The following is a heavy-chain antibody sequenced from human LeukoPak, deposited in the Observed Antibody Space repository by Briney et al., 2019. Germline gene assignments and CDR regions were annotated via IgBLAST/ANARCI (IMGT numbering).Heavy chain of an antibody. CDR2: ISWNSGSI. V-gene: IGHV3-9*01. Sequence: GGSLRLSCAASGFTFDDYAMHWVRQAPGKGLEGVSGISWNSGSIGYADSVKGRFTISRDNSKNTLYLQMNTLRAEDTAVYYRVKDWTNEGFDPWGQGTLVTVSS. J-gene: IGHJ5*02. CDR3: VKDWTNEGFDP. CDR1: GFTFDDYA. D-gene: IGHD3/OR15-3a*01.